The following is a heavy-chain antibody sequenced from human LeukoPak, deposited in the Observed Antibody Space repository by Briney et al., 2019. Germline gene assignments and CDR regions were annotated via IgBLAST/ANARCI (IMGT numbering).Heavy chain of an antibody. J-gene: IGHJ4*02. CDR2: ISYDGSNK. CDR1: GFTFSSYA. V-gene: IGHV3-30*04. Sequence: PGRSLRLSCAASGFTFSSYAMHWVRQAPGKGLEWVAVISYDGSNKYYADSVKGRFTISRDNSKNTLYLQMNSLRAEDTAVYYCARVARSGSYYSEVGYWGQGTLVTVSS. D-gene: IGHD3-10*01. CDR3: ARVARSGSYYSEVGY.